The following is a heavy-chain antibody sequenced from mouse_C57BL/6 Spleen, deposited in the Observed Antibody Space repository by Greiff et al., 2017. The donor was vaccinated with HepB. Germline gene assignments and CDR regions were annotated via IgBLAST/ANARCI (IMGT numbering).Heavy chain of an antibody. J-gene: IGHJ3*01. D-gene: IGHD2-4*01. CDR1: GYSITSGYD. V-gene: IGHV3-1*01. CDR3: ARWEDYGWFAY. CDR2: ISYSGST. Sequence: EVQLQESGPGMVKPSQSLSLTCTVTGYSITSGYDWHWIRHFPGNKLEWMGYISYSGSTNYNPSLKSRISITHDTSKNHFFLKLNSVTTEDTATYYGARWEDYGWFAYWGQGTLVTVSA.